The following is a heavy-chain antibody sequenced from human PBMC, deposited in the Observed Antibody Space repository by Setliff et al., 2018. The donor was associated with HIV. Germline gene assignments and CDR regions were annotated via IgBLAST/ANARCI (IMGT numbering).Heavy chain of an antibody. J-gene: IGHJ4*02. V-gene: IGHV4-59*11. D-gene: IGHD2-2*01. CDR1: YGSISGHY. Sequence: SETLSLTCTVSYGSISGHYWTWIRQPPGKGLEWIGYIHHSGGTQYNPSLMSRLTMSVDSSKNQFSLSLRAEDTAVYYCARRAYCSSTTCFDFWGQGTLVTVLL. CDR3: ARRAYCSSTTCFDF. CDR2: IHHSGGT.